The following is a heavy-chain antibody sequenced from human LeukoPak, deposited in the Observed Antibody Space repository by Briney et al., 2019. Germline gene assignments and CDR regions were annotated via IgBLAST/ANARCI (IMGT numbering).Heavy chain of an antibody. Sequence: ASVKVSCKASGGTFSSYAISWVRQAPGQGLEWVGRIISILGIANYAQKFWGRVTITADKSTSTAYMELSSLRAEDTAVYYCTKDITVQIWLLGFNSWGQGTLVTVAS. D-gene: IGHD3-22*01. J-gene: IGHJ1*01. CDR3: TKDITVQIWLLGFNS. CDR2: IISILGIA. CDR1: GGTFSSYA. V-gene: IGHV1-69*04.